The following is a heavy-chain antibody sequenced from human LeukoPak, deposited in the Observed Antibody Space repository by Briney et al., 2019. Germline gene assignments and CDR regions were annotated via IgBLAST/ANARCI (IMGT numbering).Heavy chain of an antibody. CDR3: ARGADSSGYYSIFYFDY. CDR1: GGSISSYY. D-gene: IGHD3-22*01. V-gene: IGHV4-59*01. CDR2: IYYSGST. J-gene: IGHJ4*02. Sequence: SETLSLTCTVSGGSISSYYWNWIRQPPGKGLEWIGYIYYSGSTSYNPSLKSRVTISVDTSKNQFSLKLSSVTAADTAVYYCARGADSSGYYSIFYFDYWGQGTLVTVSS.